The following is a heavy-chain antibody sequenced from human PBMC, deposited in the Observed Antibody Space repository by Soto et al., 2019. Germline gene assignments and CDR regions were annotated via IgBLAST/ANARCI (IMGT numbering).Heavy chain of an antibody. CDR2: ISYDGSNK. D-gene: IGHD5-12*01. CDR3: ARSGLRVNYNWFDP. J-gene: IGHJ5*02. V-gene: IGHV3-30-3*01. CDR1: GFTFSSYA. Sequence: PGGSLRLSCAASGFTFSSYAMHWVRQAPGKGLEWVAVISYDGSNKYYADSVKGRFTISRDNSKNTLYLQMNSLRAEDTAVYYCARSGLRVNYNWFDPWGQGTLVTVSS.